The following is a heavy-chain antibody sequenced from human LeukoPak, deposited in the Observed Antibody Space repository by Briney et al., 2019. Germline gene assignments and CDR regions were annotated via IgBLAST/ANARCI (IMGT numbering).Heavy chain of an antibody. Sequence: GGSLRLSCAASGFTFSSYSMNWVRQAPGKGLEWVANIKQDGSEKYYVDSVKGRFTISRDNAKNSLYLQMNSLRAEDTAVYYCARGGHYYDSSGYYYPDYWGQGTLVTVSS. CDR3: ARGGHYYDSSGYYYPDY. CDR1: GFTFSSYS. D-gene: IGHD3-22*01. CDR2: IKQDGSEK. J-gene: IGHJ4*02. V-gene: IGHV3-7*01.